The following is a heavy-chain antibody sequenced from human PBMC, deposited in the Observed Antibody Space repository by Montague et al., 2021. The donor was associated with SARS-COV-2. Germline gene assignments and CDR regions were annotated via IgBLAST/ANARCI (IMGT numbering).Heavy chain of an antibody. D-gene: IGHD2-2*01. CDR3: ARAGDIVVVPAVDWFDP. CDR1: GFTFSSYS. J-gene: IGHJ5*02. Sequence: PLRLSCAASGFTFSSYSMNWVRQAPGKGLEWVSSISSSSSYIYYADSVKGRLTISRDNAKNSLYLQMNSLRAEDTAVYYCARAGDIVVVPAVDWFDPWGQGTLVTVSS. CDR2: ISSSSSYI. V-gene: IGHV3-21*01.